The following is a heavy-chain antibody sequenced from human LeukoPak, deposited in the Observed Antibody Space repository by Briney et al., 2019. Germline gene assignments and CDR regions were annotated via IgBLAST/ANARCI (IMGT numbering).Heavy chain of an antibody. V-gene: IGHV3-11*01. J-gene: IGHJ4*02. Sequence: GGSLRLSCAASGFTFSDYYMSWIRQAPGKGLEWVSYISSSGSTIYYADSVKGRFTISRDNAKNSLYLQMNSLRAEDTAVYYCARDPVMTTVTTFDYWGQGTLVTVSS. CDR3: ARDPVMTTVTTFDY. D-gene: IGHD4-17*01. CDR2: ISSSGSTI. CDR1: GFTFSDYY.